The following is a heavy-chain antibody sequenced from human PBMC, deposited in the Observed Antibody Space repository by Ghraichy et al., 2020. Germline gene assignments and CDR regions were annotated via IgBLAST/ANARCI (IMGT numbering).Heavy chain of an antibody. CDR1: GGAISSGSYY. CDR2: IYSSGNT. D-gene: IGHD6-13*01. CDR3: AGEGAAAGSPLGY. Sequence: SETLSLTCTVSGGAISSGSYYWSWIRQPAGKGLEWIGRIYSSGNTNYNPSLKSRVTISVDTSKNQFSLKLNSVTAADTAVYYCAGEGAAAGSPLGYWGQGTLVTVSS. V-gene: IGHV4-61*02. J-gene: IGHJ4*02.